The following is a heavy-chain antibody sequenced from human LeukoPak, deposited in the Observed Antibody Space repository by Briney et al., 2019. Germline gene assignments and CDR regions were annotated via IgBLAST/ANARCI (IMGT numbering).Heavy chain of an antibody. CDR2: ISSSGSTI. D-gene: IGHD3-22*01. V-gene: IGHV3-48*03. Sequence: PGGSLGLSCAASGFTFSSYEMNWVRQAPGKGQEWVSYISSSGSTIYYADSVKGRFTISRDNAKNSLYLQMNSLRAEDTAVYYCARVALRIVESYFDYWGQGTLVTVSS. J-gene: IGHJ4*02. CDR1: GFTFSSYE. CDR3: ARVALRIVESYFDY.